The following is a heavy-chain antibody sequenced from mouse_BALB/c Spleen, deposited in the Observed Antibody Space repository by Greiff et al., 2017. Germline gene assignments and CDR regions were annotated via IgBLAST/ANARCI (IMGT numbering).Heavy chain of an antibody. CDR2: IYPGNGDT. CDR1: GYTFTSYN. CDR3: ARGFHAMDY. Sequence: LQQSGAELVKPGASVKMSCKASGYTFTSYNMHWVKQTPGQGLEWIGAIYPGNGDTSYNQKFKGKATLTADKSSSTAYMQLSSLTSEDSAVYYCARGFHAMDYWGQGTSVTVSS. J-gene: IGHJ4*01. V-gene: IGHV1-12*01.